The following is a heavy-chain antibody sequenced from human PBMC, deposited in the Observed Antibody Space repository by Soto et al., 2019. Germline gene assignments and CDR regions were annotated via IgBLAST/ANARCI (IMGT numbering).Heavy chain of an antibody. Sequence: QVQLHESGPGLVRPSETLPLTCTVSGVSISSYYWSWIRQPPGKGLEWIGYIYYSGNTNYNPSLKSRVTISIDTSKNQFSLNLSSVSAADTAVYYCARGRGTLTTYYYYYGMDVWGQGTTVTVSS. J-gene: IGHJ6*02. D-gene: IGHD4-4*01. V-gene: IGHV4-59*01. CDR3: ARGRGTLTTYYYYYGMDV. CDR2: IYYSGNT. CDR1: GVSISSYY.